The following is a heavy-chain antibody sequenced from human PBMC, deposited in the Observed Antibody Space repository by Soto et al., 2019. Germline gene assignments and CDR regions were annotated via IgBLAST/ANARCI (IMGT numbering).Heavy chain of an antibody. D-gene: IGHD6-13*01. CDR3: ARAQVIAAAGNWFDP. Sequence: ASVKVSCKASGYTLTGYYMHWVRQAPGQGLEWMGWINPNSGGTNYAQKFQGWVTMTRDTSISTAYMELSRLRSDDTAVYYCARAQVIAAAGNWFDPWGQGTLVTVSS. V-gene: IGHV1-2*04. CDR2: INPNSGGT. J-gene: IGHJ5*02. CDR1: GYTLTGYY.